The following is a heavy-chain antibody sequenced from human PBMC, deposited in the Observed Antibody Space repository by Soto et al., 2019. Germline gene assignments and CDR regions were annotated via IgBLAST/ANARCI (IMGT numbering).Heavy chain of an antibody. CDR2: INSDGSTI. CDR1: GFTFGSYW. CDR3: ATAGNYRFDY. D-gene: IGHD1-7*01. Sequence: GGSLRLSCATSGFTFGSYWMHWFRQAPGQGLAWVSRINSDGSTINYADSVKGRFTISRDNAKNTLYLQINSLRADDTAVYYCATAGNYRFDYWGQGTLVTVSS. J-gene: IGHJ4*02. V-gene: IGHV3-74*01.